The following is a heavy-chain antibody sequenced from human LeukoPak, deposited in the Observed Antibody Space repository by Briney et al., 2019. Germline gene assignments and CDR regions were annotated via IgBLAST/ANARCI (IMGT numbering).Heavy chain of an antibody. CDR3: ARGGYYGSGNDFRFDP. J-gene: IGHJ5*02. CDR1: GGSISSYY. V-gene: IGHV4-59*01. D-gene: IGHD3-10*01. CDR2: VYYSGST. Sequence: SETLSLTCTVSGGSISSYYWSWIRQPPGKGLEWIGYVYYSGSTNYKPSLKSRVTISVDTSKNQFSLKLSSVTAADTAVYYCARGGYYGSGNDFRFDPWGQGTLVTVSS.